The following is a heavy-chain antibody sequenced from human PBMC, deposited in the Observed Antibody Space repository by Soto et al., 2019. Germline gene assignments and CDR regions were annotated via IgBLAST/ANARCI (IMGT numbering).Heavy chain of an antibody. CDR3: ARDETVIRGVIKRGGGLDL. Sequence: QVQLEQSGAEVKMPGSSVTVSCKAYGATFTKYAFNWVRQAPGQGLEWMGGIIPLFGSTNYAERFQGRLTVTTNESTSTVFMELSSRTSDDTAIYSCARDETVIRGVIKRGGGLDLWGQGTTVIVSS. CDR1: GATFTKYA. V-gene: IGHV1-69*19. D-gene: IGHD3-10*01. J-gene: IGHJ6*02. CDR2: IIPLFGST.